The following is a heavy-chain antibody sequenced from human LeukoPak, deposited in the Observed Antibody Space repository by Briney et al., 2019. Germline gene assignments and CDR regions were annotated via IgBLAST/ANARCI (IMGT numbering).Heavy chain of an antibody. V-gene: IGHV3-66*02. CDR3: ARDGYCSSTSCYTGLWYFDY. J-gene: IGHJ4*02. Sequence: GGSLRLSCAASGFTFSSYAMSWVRQAPGKGLEWVSVIYSGGSTYYADSVKGRFTISRDNSKNTLYLQMNSLRAEDTAVYYCARDGYCSSTSCYTGLWYFDYWGQGTLVTVSS. CDR1: GFTFSSYA. D-gene: IGHD2-2*02. CDR2: IYSGGST.